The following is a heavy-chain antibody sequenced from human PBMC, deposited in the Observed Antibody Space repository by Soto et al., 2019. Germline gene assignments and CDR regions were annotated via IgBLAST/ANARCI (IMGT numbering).Heavy chain of an antibody. V-gene: IGHV3-11*01. D-gene: IGHD5-12*01. J-gene: IGHJ4*02. Sequence: GGSLRLSCAASGFTFSDYYMSWIRQAPGKGLEWVSYISSSGSTIYYADSVKGRFTISRDNAKNSLYLQMNSLRAEDTAVYYCERDIDVDIVDTNPQGKFDYWGQGTLVTVSS. CDR2: ISSSGSTI. CDR3: ERDIDVDIVDTNPQGKFDY. CDR1: GFTFSDYY.